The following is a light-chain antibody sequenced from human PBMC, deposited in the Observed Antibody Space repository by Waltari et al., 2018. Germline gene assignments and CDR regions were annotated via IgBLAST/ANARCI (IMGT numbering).Light chain of an antibody. CDR1: DSNTGAGYH. V-gene: IGLV1-40*01. CDR3: QSYDIGLSGPYV. CDR2: GNN. Sequence: QSVLTQPPSVSGAPGQRVTISCTGSDSNTGAGYHVPWYHQRPGKAPKLLIHGNNNRPSGVPDRFSASTSGTSASLAITGLQAEDEGDYYCQSYDIGLSGPYVFGSGTEVTVL. J-gene: IGLJ1*01.